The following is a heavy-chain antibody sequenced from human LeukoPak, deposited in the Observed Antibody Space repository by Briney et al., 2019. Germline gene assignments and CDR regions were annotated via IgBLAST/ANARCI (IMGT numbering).Heavy chain of an antibody. V-gene: IGHV4-34*01. D-gene: IGHD3-10*01. J-gene: IGHJ4*02. CDR1: GGSFRAYF. CDR2: VNHSGDT. CDR3: ARESNSYDSGTYAWFDF. Sequence: SETLSLTCTVHGGSFRAYFWSWIRQAPGEGLEWIGEVNHSGDTNYNPSLKNRVTISSDTSKDQFSLRLSSVTAADTAIYYCARESNSYDSGTYAWFDFWGQGTLVTVSS.